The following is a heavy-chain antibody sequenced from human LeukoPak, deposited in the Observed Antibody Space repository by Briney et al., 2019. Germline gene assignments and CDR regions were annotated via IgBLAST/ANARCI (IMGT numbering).Heavy chain of an antibody. J-gene: IGHJ4*02. CDR1: GGSISSGGYS. D-gene: IGHD5-12*01. Sequence: PSQTLSLTCAVSGGSISSGGYSWSWIRQPPGKGLEWIGYIYHSGSTYYNPSLKSRVTISVDRSKSQFSLKLSSVTAADTAVYYCARDAYSGYDSGVDYWGQGTLVTVSS. CDR2: IYHSGST. V-gene: IGHV4-30-2*01. CDR3: ARDAYSGYDSGVDY.